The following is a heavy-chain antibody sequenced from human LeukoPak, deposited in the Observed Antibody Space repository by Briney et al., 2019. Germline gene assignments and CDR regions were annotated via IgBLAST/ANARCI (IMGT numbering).Heavy chain of an antibody. CDR3: ARDAGDYRGDLIDDAFDI. D-gene: IGHD4-17*01. CDR1: GYTFTSYY. Sequence: ASVKVSCKASGYTFTSYYMHWVRQAPGQGLEWMGIINPSGGSTSYAQKFQGRVTMTRDMSTSTAYMELSSLRSDDTAVYYCARDAGDYRGDLIDDAFDIWGQGTMVTVSS. J-gene: IGHJ3*02. V-gene: IGHV1-46*01. CDR2: INPSGGST.